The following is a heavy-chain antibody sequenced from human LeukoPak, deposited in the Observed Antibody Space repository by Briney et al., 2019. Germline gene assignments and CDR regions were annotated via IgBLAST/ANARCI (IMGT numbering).Heavy chain of an antibody. V-gene: IGHV1-24*01. CDR1: GYKSTALS. CDR3: VTRGFYESSGYFYGKAGWFGP. D-gene: IGHD3-22*01. CDR2: FDPEDVET. J-gene: IGHJ5*02. Sequence: ASVRVSCKVSGYKSTALSMHWVRQAPGKGLEWMGGFDPEDVETIYAQKFQGRVTITEDISTDTAYMNLSNLRSEDTAVYYCVTRGFYESSGYFYGKAGWFGPWGQGTLVTVSS.